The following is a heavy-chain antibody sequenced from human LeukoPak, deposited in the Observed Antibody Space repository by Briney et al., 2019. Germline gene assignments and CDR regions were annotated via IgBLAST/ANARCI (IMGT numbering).Heavy chain of an antibody. CDR1: GFTFSNHW. D-gene: IGHD3-9*01. V-gene: IGHV3-7*04. Sequence: GGSLRLSCSASGFTFSNHWMSWVRQAPGKGLEWVGNIKRDGSETHYVDSVKGRFTISRDNAKNSLYLQMNSLRAEDTAVYYCARDAGTFDWSGGYFDCWGQGTLVTVSS. CDR2: IKRDGSET. CDR3: ARDAGTFDWSGGYFDC. J-gene: IGHJ4*02.